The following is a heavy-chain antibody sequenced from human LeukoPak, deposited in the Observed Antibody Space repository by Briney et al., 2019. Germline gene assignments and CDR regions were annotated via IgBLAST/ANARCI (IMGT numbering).Heavy chain of an antibody. D-gene: IGHD3-22*01. V-gene: IGHV3-7*01. CDR1: GFTFSTYL. CDR3: ARDSGDSSGCYFDY. Sequence: GGSLRLSCAAPGFTFSTYLMSWVRQAPGKGLEWVANINQDGSEKYYVDSVKGRFIISRDNAKNSLYLQMNGLRAEDTALYYCARDSGDSSGCYFDYWGRGALVTVSS. CDR2: INQDGSEK. J-gene: IGHJ4*02.